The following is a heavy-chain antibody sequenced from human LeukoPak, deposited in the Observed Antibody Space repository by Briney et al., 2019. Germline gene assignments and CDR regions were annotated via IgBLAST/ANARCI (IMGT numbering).Heavy chain of an antibody. D-gene: IGHD2-2*02. CDR2: IYHEEDV. J-gene: IGHJ5*02. CDR3: ARVPLYTSNWHWFDP. Sequence: SETLFLTSGESGGAFRANYGSWSRQPPRKGLGWIGAIYHEEDVKYSPSLNSRATMSIDASKNQFTLILRSVTGATTAIYYCARVPLYTSNWHWFDPWGQGTLVTVSS. CDR1: GGAFRANY. V-gene: IGHV4-34*01.